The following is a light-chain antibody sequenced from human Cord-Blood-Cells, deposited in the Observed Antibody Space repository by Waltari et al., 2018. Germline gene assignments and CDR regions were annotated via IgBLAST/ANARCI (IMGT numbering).Light chain of an antibody. Sequence: DIPLTQSPSTLSASVGDRVTITCRASQRISSGLAWNQQKPGKAPKLLVYDAASLESGVPSRYSADGSGTEFTLTISSLQPDDFATFFCEQYNSYYTLGQGTKLEMK. CDR3: EQYNSYYT. CDR1: QRISSG. V-gene: IGKV1-5*01. CDR2: DAA. J-gene: IGKJ2*01.